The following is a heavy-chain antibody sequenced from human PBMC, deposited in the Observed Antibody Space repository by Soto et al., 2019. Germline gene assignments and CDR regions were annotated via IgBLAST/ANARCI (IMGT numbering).Heavy chain of an antibody. Sequence: EVQLLESGGGLVQPGGSLRLSCAASGFTFSSYAMSWVRQAPGKGLEWVSAISGSGGSTYYADSVKGRFTISRDNSKNTLYLQMNSLRAKDTAVYYCAKEYPDIVVVGAAGVAYFDYWGQGTLVTVSS. J-gene: IGHJ4*02. CDR3: AKEYPDIVVVGAAGVAYFDY. D-gene: IGHD2-15*01. V-gene: IGHV3-23*01. CDR2: ISGSGGST. CDR1: GFTFSSYA.